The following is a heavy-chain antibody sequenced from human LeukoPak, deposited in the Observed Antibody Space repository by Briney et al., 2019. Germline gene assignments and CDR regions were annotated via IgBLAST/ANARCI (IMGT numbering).Heavy chain of an antibody. D-gene: IGHD1-20*01. CDR1: GFTFSSYA. CDR2: ISYDGSNK. V-gene: IGHV3-30-3*01. CDR3: ARVLSHNWNDVGAFDI. J-gene: IGHJ3*02. Sequence: GGSLRLSCAASGFTFSSYAMHWVRQAPGKGLEWVAVISYDGSNKYCADSVKGRFTISRDNSKNTLYLQMNSLRAEDTAVYYCARVLSHNWNDVGAFDIWGQGTMVTVSS.